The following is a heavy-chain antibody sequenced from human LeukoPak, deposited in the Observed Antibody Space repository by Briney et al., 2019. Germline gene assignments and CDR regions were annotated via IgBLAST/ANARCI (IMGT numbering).Heavy chain of an antibody. CDR1: GFTFSSYA. V-gene: IGHV3-23*01. J-gene: IGHJ5*02. Sequence: PGGSLRLSCAASGFTFSSYAMSWVRQAPGKGLEWVSAISGSGGSTYYADSVKGRFTISRDNSKNTLYLQMKSLRAEDTDVYYCAKDDFWSGYGEKTNWFDPWGQGTLVTVSS. D-gene: IGHD3-3*01. CDR3: AKDDFWSGYGEKTNWFDP. CDR2: ISGSGGST.